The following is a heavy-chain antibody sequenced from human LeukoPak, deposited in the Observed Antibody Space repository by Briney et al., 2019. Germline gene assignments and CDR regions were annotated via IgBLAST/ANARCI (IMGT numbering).Heavy chain of an antibody. V-gene: IGHV1-2*02. CDR2: INPNSGGT. Sequence: ASVKVSCKASGYTFTGYYMHWVRQAPGQGLEWMGWINPNSGGTNYAQKFQGRVTITTDESTSTAYMELSSLRSEDTAVYYCAREWKDIVATHGEDRNFDYWGQGTLVTVSS. CDR1: GYTFTGYY. D-gene: IGHD5-12*01. J-gene: IGHJ4*02. CDR3: AREWKDIVATHGEDRNFDY.